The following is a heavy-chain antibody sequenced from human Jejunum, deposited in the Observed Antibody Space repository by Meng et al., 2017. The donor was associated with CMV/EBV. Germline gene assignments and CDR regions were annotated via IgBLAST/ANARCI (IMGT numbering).Heavy chain of an antibody. CDR1: FTFSSYA. V-gene: IGHV3-23*01. Sequence: FTFSSYAMSWVRQAPGKGLEWVSAISGSGGSTYYADSVKGRFTISRDNSKNTLYLQMNSLRAEDTAVYYYAKDHGAGSSSVLSVYWGQGTLVTVSS. J-gene: IGHJ4*02. CDR2: ISGSGGST. CDR3: AKDHGAGSSSVLSVY. D-gene: IGHD6-13*01.